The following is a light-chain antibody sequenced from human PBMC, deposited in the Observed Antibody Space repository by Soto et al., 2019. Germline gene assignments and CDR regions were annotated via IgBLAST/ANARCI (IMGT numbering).Light chain of an antibody. CDR2: EVT. CDR1: SSDIGGYNY. CDR3: SSYADTNNLI. J-gene: IGLJ2*01. V-gene: IGLV2-8*01. Sequence: QSVLTQPPSASGSPGQSVTISCTGTSSDIGGYNYVSWYQQHPGKAPKLMIYEVTKRSSGVPDRFSGSKSGNTASLTVSGLQAEDEADYYCSSYADTNNLIFGGGTKLTVL.